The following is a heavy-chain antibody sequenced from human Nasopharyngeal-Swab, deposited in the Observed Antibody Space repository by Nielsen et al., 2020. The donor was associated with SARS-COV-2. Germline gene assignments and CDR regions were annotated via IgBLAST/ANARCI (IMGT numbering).Heavy chain of an antibody. CDR3: AGGTTIFGVVITPFDY. D-gene: IGHD3-3*01. V-gene: IGHV4-59*13. J-gene: IGHJ4*02. CDR1: GGSISSYY. Sequence: SETLSLTCTASGGSISSYYWSWIRQPPGKGLEWIGYIYYSGSTNYNPSLKSRLTISVDTSKNQFSLKLSSVTAADTAVCYCAGGTTIFGVVITPFDYWGQGTLVTVSS. CDR2: IYYSGST.